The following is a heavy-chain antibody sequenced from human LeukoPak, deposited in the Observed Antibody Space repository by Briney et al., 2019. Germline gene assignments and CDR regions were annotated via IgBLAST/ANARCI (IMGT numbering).Heavy chain of an antibody. D-gene: IGHD6-19*01. CDR2: INANGINT. CDR1: GFAFNFYA. V-gene: IGHV3-23*01. J-gene: IGHJ5*02. CDR3: AKPISGGLAVSADWFDT. Sequence: PGGSLSLTCAASGFAFNFYALSWVRQAPGKGLQRVSTINANGINTYYADSVRGRFTISRDNSKDTLYLQLNSLRAEDTAIYFCAKPISGGLAVSADWFDTWGQGTLVIVSS.